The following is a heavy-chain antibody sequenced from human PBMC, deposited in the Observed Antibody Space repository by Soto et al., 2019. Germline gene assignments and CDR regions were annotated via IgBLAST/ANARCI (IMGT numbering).Heavy chain of an antibody. CDR2: IKQDGSEK. D-gene: IGHD3-3*01. V-gene: IGHV3-7*01. Sequence: GGSLRLSCAASGFTFSSYWMSWVRQAPGKGLEWVANIKQDGSEKYYVDSVKGRFTISRDNAKNSLYLQMNSLRAEDTAVYYCARDRFDVTIFGVVTYYYYGMDVWCQGPTVTVCS. J-gene: IGHJ6*02. CDR1: GFTFSSYW. CDR3: ARDRFDVTIFGVVTYYYYGMDV.